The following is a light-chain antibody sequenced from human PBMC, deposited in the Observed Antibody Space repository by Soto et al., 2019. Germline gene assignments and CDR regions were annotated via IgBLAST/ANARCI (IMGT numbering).Light chain of an antibody. Sequence: EIIMTQSPATLSVSPGASATLSCRASQSVSSNLAWYQQKPGQAPRLLFYGASTRATGIPARFSGSGSGTEFTLTISSLQSEDFAVYYCQHYHNWPPWTFGQGTKVDIK. J-gene: IGKJ1*01. CDR2: GAS. CDR3: QHYHNWPPWT. V-gene: IGKV3-15*01. CDR1: QSVSSN.